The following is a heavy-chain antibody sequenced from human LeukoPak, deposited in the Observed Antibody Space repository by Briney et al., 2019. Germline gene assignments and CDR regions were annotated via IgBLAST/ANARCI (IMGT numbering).Heavy chain of an antibody. CDR1: GFTFSSYW. CDR2: IKQDGSEE. Sequence: GGSLRLSCAASGFTFSSYWMSWVRQAPGKGLEWVANIKQDGSEENYVDSVKGRFTISRDNAKNSLYLQMNSLRAEDTAVYYCARWVAAMAGTRFDYWGQGTLVTVSS. J-gene: IGHJ4*02. D-gene: IGHD6-19*01. V-gene: IGHV3-7*01. CDR3: ARWVAAMAGTRFDY.